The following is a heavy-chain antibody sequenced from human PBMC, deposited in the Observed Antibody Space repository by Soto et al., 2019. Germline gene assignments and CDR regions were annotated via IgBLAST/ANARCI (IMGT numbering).Heavy chain of an antibody. CDR3: ARRRYGDYTFDY. CDR2: IYYSGST. J-gene: IGHJ4*02. V-gene: IGHV4-39*01. Sequence: QLQLQESGPGLVKPSETLSLTCTVSGGSISSSSYYWGWIRQPPGKGLEWIGSIYYSGSTYYNPSLKSRVTISVDTSKNQFSLKLSSVTAADTAVYYCARRRYGDYTFDYWGQGTLVTVSS. CDR1: GGSISSSSYY. D-gene: IGHD4-17*01.